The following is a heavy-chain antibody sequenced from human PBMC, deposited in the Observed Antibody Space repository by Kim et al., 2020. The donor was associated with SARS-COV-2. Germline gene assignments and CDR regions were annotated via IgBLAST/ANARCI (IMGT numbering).Heavy chain of an antibody. CDR3: ARDLGDSGSYGLGFSWFDP. CDR1: GFTFSSYE. V-gene: IGHV3-48*03. Sequence: GGSLRLSCAASGFTFSSYEMNWVRQAPGKGLEWVSYISSSGSTIYYADSVKGRFTISRDNAKNSLYLQMNSLRAEDTAVYYCARDLGDSGSYGLGFSWFDPWGQGTLVTVSS. D-gene: IGHD1-26*01. J-gene: IGHJ5*02. CDR2: ISSSGSTI.